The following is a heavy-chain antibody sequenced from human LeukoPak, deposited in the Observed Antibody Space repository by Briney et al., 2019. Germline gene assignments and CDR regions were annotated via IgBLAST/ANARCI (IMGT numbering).Heavy chain of an antibody. CDR1: GFTFSSYA. V-gene: IGHV3-23*01. CDR2: ISGSGGST. Sequence: GGSLRLSCAASGFTFSSYAMSWVRQAPGKGLEWVSAISGSGGSTYYADSVKGRFTISRDNSKNTLYLQMNSLRAEDTAVYYCAKDSFIVATSTDGMDVWGQGTTVTVSS. J-gene: IGHJ6*02. D-gene: IGHD5-12*01. CDR3: AKDSFIVATSTDGMDV.